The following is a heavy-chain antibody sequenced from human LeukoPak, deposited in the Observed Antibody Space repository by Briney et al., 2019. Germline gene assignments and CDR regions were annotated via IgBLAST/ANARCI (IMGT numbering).Heavy chain of an antibody. V-gene: IGHV1-2*02. J-gene: IGHJ5*02. D-gene: IGHD3-22*01. CDR3: ARDYYDSSGYSRFDP. Sequence: ASVKVSCKASGYTFTGCYMHWVRQAPGQGLEWMGWINPNSGGTDYAQKFQGRVTMTRDTSISTAYMEVSRVRSDDTAVYYCARDYYDSSGYSRFDPWGQGTLVTVSS. CDR2: INPNSGGT. CDR1: GYTFTGCY.